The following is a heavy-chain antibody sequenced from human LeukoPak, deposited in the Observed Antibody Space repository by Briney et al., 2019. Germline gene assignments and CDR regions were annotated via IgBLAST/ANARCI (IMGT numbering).Heavy chain of an antibody. CDR2: IYYTGYT. CDR1: GGSISSYY. V-gene: IGHV4-59*12. J-gene: IGHJ6*03. CDR3: ARESPAPYNWNDGPYYYYYMDV. D-gene: IGHD1-1*01. Sequence: PSETLSLTCTVSGGSISSYYWSWIRQPPEKGLEWIGNIYYTGYTNYNPSLKSRVTISVDTSKKQFSLKLSSVTAADTAVYYCARESPAPYNWNDGPYYYYYMDVWGKGTTVTVSS.